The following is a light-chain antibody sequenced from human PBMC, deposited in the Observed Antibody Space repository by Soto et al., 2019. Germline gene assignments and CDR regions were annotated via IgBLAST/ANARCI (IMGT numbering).Light chain of an antibody. J-gene: IGKJ4*01. CDR3: QQYEDLPLT. CDR1: QDISKF. V-gene: IGKV1-33*01. Sequence: DIQMTQSPSSLSASVGDRVTITCQASQDISKFLNWYQLKPGKAPRLLIFDASSVETGVPSRFSGSGSGTHFTFTIDSLQAEDLATYYCQQYEDLPLTFGGGTTVEF. CDR2: DAS.